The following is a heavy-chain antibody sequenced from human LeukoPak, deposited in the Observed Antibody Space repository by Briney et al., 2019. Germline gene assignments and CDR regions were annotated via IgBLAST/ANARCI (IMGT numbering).Heavy chain of an antibody. CDR1: GFTVSSYH. J-gene: IGHJ6*03. Sequence: GGSLRLSRAASGFTVSSYHMSWVRQAPGKGLEWVSVIYSRGSTNYADSVKGRFTTSRDNAKNTLYLQMTRMRVEDTPVSFCARGPIVVGTYYYLDLWGKGTTVTVSS. V-gene: IGHV3-53*01. CDR2: IYSRGST. D-gene: IGHD2-2*01. CDR3: ARGPIVVGTYYYLDL.